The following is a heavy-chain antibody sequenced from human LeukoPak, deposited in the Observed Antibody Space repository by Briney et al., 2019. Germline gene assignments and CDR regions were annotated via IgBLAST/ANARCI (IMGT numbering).Heavy chain of an antibody. D-gene: IGHD7-27*01. V-gene: IGHV3-33*01. J-gene: IGHJ5*02. Sequence: GRSLRLSCAASGFTFSSYGMHWVRQAPGKGLEWVAVIWYDGSNKYYADSVKGRFTISRDNSKNTLYLQMNSLRAEDTAVYYCAGSGVTGNWFDPWGQGTLVTVSS. CDR3: AGSGVTGNWFDP. CDR1: GFTFSSYG. CDR2: IWYDGSNK.